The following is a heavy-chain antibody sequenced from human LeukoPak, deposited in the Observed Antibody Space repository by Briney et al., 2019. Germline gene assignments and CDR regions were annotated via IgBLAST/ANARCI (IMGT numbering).Heavy chain of an antibody. CDR1: GVSISSYY. D-gene: IGHD2-15*01. Sequence: PSETLSLTCTVSGVSISSYYWNWILKPAGKGLEWIGRMYSSGETNYNPSLRSRVTMSIDTSKNHFSLKLSSVTAADTAVYYCARNIVVVVAATPGRLERRPDAFDIWGQGTMVTVSS. V-gene: IGHV4-4*07. CDR2: MYSSGET. CDR3: ARNIVVVVAATPGRLERRPDAFDI. J-gene: IGHJ3*02.